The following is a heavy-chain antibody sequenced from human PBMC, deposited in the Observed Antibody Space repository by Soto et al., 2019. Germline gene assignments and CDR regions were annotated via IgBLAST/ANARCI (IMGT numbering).Heavy chain of an antibody. V-gene: IGHV4-59*01. CDR1: GGSISSYY. Sequence: QVQLQESGPGLVKPSETLSLTCTVSGGSISSYYWSWIRQPPGKGLEWIGYIYYRGSTNYNPSLTRRVTISVRTSKNQFSLKLSSVPAAHTAVYYCARAYSWYFDFWGRGTLVTVSS. CDR3: ARAYSWYFDF. J-gene: IGHJ2*01. D-gene: IGHD1-26*01. CDR2: IYYRGST.